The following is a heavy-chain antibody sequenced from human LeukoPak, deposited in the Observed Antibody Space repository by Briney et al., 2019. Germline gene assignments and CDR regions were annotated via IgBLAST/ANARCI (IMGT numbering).Heavy chain of an antibody. CDR3: ARVVVGALPLSNWFDP. Sequence: PSETLSLTCTASGYSISSGYYWGWIRPPPGKGLEWIGSIYHSGSTYYNPSLKSRVTISVDTSKNQFSLKLSSVTAADTAVYYCARVVVGALPLSNWFDPWGQGTLVTVSS. CDR2: IYHSGST. J-gene: IGHJ5*02. CDR1: GYSISSGYY. V-gene: IGHV4-38-2*02. D-gene: IGHD1-26*01.